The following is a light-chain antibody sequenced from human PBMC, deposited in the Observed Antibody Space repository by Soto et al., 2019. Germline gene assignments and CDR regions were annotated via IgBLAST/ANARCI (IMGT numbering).Light chain of an antibody. V-gene: IGKV3-20*01. CDR3: QQYGSSPRT. CDR1: QSVSGK. CDR2: ATS. Sequence: EIVLTQSPATLSVSPGETVSLSCRASQSVSGKLAWYQQKPGQAPRLLMSATSTRATGIPARFSGSGSGTDFTLTISRLEPEDFAVYYCQQYGSSPRTFGQGTKVDIK. J-gene: IGKJ1*01.